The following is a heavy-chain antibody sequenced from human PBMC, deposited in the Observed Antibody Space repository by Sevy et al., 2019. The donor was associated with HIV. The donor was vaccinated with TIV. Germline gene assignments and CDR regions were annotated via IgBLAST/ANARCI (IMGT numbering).Heavy chain of an antibody. D-gene: IGHD6-13*01. Sequence: GGSLRLSCAASGFTISSYWVTWVRQAPGKGLEWVADIKQDGSVKKYLDSVRGRFTISRDNSKNTLYLQVNSLRVEDTAVYYCAKHYIHDIADGWYFDLWGRGTLVTVSS. CDR1: GFTISSYW. CDR2: IKQDGSVK. CDR3: AKHYIHDIADGWYFDL. V-gene: IGHV3-7*03. J-gene: IGHJ2*01.